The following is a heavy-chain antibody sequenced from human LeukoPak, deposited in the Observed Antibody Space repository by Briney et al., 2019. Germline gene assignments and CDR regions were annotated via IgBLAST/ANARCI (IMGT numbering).Heavy chain of an antibody. CDR1: GFTFSSYS. CDR3: ARFGEDYDILTGYPNWFDP. CDR2: ISSSSSYI. D-gene: IGHD3-9*01. V-gene: IGHV3-21*01. Sequence: PGGSLRLSCAASGFTFSSYSMNWVRQAPGKGLEWVSSISSSSSYIYYADSVKGRFTISRDNAKNSLYLQMNSLRAEDTAVYYCARFGEDYDILTGYPNWFDPWGQGTLVTVSS. J-gene: IGHJ5*02.